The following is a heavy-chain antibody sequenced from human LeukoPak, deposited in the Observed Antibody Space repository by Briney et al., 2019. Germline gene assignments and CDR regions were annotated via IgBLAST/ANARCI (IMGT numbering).Heavy chain of an antibody. D-gene: IGHD6-13*01. Sequence: PSGTLSLTCAVSGGSISSSNWWSWVRQPPGKGLEWIGEIYHSGSTNYNPSLKSRVTISVDKSKNQFSLKLSSVTAADTAVYYCARSSTSGYSSSWSPFDYWGQGTLVTVSS. CDR3: ARSSTSGYSSSWSPFDY. V-gene: IGHV4-4*02. CDR1: GGSISSSNW. J-gene: IGHJ4*02. CDR2: IYHSGST.